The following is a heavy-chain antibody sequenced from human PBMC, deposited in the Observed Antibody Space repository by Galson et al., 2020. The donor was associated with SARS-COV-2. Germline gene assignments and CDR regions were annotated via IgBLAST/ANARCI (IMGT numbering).Heavy chain of an antibody. CDR1: GGSISSSSYY. Sequence: SQTLSLTCTVSGGSISSSSYYWGWIRQPPGKGLEWIGSIYYSGNTYYNASLKSRVTISVDTSKNQFSLKLSSVTAADTAVYYCARLYGSGSYYAGYFDYWGQGTLVTVSS. J-gene: IGHJ4*02. D-gene: IGHD3-10*01. V-gene: IGHV4-39*01. CDR2: IYYSGNT. CDR3: ARLYGSGSYYAGYFDY.